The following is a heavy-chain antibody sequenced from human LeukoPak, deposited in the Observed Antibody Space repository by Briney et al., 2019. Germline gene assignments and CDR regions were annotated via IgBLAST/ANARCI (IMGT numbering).Heavy chain of an antibody. CDR3: ASYYERTIFGAGDY. CDR2: IYYSGST. V-gene: IGHV4-39*01. J-gene: IGHJ4*02. D-gene: IGHD3-3*01. CDR1: GGSISSSSYY. Sequence: PSETLSLTCTVSGGSISSSSYYWGWIRQPPGKGLEWIVSIYYSGSTYYNPSLKSRVTISVDTSKNQFSLKLSSVTAADTAVYYCASYYERTIFGAGDYWGQGTLVTVSS.